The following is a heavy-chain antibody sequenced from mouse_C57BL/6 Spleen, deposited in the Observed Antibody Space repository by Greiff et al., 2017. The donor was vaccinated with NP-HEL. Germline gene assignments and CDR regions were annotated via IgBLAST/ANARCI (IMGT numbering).Heavy chain of an antibody. J-gene: IGHJ2*01. CDR2: IHPNSGST. CDR1: GYTFTSYW. Sequence: QVQLQQPGAELVKPGASVKLSCKASGYTFTSYWMHWVKQRPGQGLEWIGMIHPNSGSTNYNEKFKSKATLTVDKTSSTAYMQLSSLTSENSAVYYSARIGSSYFDYWGQGTTLTVSS. D-gene: IGHD1-1*01. CDR3: ARIGSSYFDY. V-gene: IGHV1-64*01.